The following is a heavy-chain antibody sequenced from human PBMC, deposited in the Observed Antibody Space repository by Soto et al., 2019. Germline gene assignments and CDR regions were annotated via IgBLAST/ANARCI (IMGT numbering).Heavy chain of an antibody. D-gene: IGHD3-10*01. CDR2: ISAGGDMT. CDR1: GFALSSYA. V-gene: IGHV3-23*01. CDR3: ARGDRGGSGSPASYYYSGGDV. Sequence: DVQLLESGGQLVQPGGSLRLSCSASGFALSSYAMSWVRQAPGKGLQWVSSISAGGDMTYNSDSVKGRFTISRDNSNNALFLQMHNLRIEDTALYYCARGDRGGSGSPASYYYSGGDVWGQGATVTVS. J-gene: IGHJ6*02.